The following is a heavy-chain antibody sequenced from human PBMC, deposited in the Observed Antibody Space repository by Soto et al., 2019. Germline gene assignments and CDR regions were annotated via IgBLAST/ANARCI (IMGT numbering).Heavy chain of an antibody. J-gene: IGHJ6*02. D-gene: IGHD2-15*01. CDR3: VGPYCIGGSCYSGYYYGMDV. Sequence: PGESLKISCKGSGYSFTSYWISWVRQMPGKGLEWMGRIDPSDSYTNYSPSFQGHVTISADKSISTAYLQWSSLKASDTAMYYCVGPYCIGGSCYSGYYYGMDVWGQGTTVTVSS. V-gene: IGHV5-10-1*01. CDR1: GYSFTSYW. CDR2: IDPSDSYT.